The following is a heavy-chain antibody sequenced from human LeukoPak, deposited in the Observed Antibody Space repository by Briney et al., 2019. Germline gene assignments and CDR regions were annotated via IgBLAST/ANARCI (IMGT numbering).Heavy chain of an antibody. CDR2: IIPIFGTA. V-gene: IGHV1-69*05. Sequence: ASVKVSCKASGGTFSSYAIIWVRQAPGQGLEWMGGIIPIFGTANYAQKFQGRVTITTDESTSTAYMELSSLRSEDTAVYYCARVARDQPYYYMDVWGKGTTVTVSS. CDR3: ARVARDQPYYYMDV. CDR1: GGTFSSYA. J-gene: IGHJ6*03. D-gene: IGHD2-21*01.